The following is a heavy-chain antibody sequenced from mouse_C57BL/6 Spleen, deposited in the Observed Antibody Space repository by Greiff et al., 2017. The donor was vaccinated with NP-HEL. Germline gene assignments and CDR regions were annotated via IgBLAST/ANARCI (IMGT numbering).Heavy chain of an antibody. CDR1: GYTFTDYY. Sequence: EVQLQQSGPELVKPGASVKISCKASGYTFTDYYMNWVKQSHGKSLEWIGDINPNNGGTSYNQKFKGKATLTVDKSSSTAYMELRSLTSEDSAVYYCAREGYDYDGYFDYWGQGTTRTVSS. D-gene: IGHD2-4*01. CDR2: INPNNGGT. V-gene: IGHV1-26*01. CDR3: AREGYDYDGYFDY. J-gene: IGHJ2*01.